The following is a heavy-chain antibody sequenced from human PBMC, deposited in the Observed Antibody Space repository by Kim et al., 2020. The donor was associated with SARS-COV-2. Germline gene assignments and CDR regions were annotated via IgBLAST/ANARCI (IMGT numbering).Heavy chain of an antibody. V-gene: IGHV4-34*01. J-gene: IGHJ4*02. Sequence: SETLSLTCAVYGGSFSGYYWSWIRQPPGKGLEWIGEINHSGSTNYNPSLKSRVTISVDTSKNQFSLKLSSVTAADTAVYYCARGHPFDYWGQGTLVTVSS. CDR3: ARGHPFDY. CDR2: INHSGST. CDR1: GGSFSGYY.